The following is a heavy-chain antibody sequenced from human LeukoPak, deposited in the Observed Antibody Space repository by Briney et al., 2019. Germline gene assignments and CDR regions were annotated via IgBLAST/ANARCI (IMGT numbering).Heavy chain of an antibody. J-gene: IGHJ4*02. D-gene: IGHD4-23*01. CDR3: AKTYGRSRTGVDY. Sequence: GGSLRLSCAASGFTFSNYDMTWVRQAPGMGLEWVSSMSGGGGYIYYADSVKGRFTISRDNSKNTLYLQMNSLRAEDTAIYYCAKTYGRSRTGVDYWGQGTLVTVSS. CDR1: GFTFSNYD. V-gene: IGHV3-23*01. CDR2: MSGGGGYI.